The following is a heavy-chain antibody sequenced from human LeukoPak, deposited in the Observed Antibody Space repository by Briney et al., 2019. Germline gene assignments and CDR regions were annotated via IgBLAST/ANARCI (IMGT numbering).Heavy chain of an antibody. Sequence: SETLSLTCTVSGGSINSYYWSWIRQPPGKGLEWIGYIYYRGSTKYNPSLKSRVTISLDTPKNQFSLKVSSVTAADTAVYYCARHFGAPNFWSKSMFDPWGQGTLVTVSS. V-gene: IGHV4-59*01. CDR1: GGSINSYY. CDR2: IYYRGST. J-gene: IGHJ5*02. D-gene: IGHD3-3*01. CDR3: ARHFGAPNFWSKSMFDP.